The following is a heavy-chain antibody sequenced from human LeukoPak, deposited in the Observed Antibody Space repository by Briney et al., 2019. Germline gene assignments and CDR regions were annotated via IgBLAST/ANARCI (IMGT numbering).Heavy chain of an antibody. CDR3: AKDAQWLTNYYYYYMDV. CDR1: GFTFSSYS. V-gene: IGHV3-21*01. D-gene: IGHD6-19*01. CDR2: ISSSSSYI. J-gene: IGHJ6*03. Sequence: GGSLRLSCAASGFTFSSYSMNWVRRAPGKGLEWVSSISSSSSYIYYADSVKGRFTISRDNAKNSLYLQMNSLRAEDTAVYYCAKDAQWLTNYYYYYMDVWGKGTTVTVSS.